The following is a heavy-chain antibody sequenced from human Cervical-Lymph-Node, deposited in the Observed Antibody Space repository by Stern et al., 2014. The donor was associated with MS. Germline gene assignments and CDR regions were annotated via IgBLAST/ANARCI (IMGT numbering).Heavy chain of an antibody. D-gene: IGHD3-22*01. V-gene: IGHV1-69*04. CDR2: IIPFLGIA. CDR1: GGTLNNYA. Sequence: QVQLQQSGAEVKKPGSSVKVSCKASGGTLNNYAVSWVRQAPGQGLEWIGKIIPFLGIANYAHKFQGRVTLTAAATTSYMEVSSLRSDDTAVYYCARSPDLYDSSGYYFDWGQGTLVTVSS. J-gene: IGHJ4*02. CDR3: ARSPDLYDSSGYYFD.